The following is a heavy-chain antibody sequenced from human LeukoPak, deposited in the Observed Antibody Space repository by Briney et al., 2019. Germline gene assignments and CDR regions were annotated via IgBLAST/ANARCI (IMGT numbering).Heavy chain of an antibody. V-gene: IGHV1-2*02. J-gene: IGHJ4*02. CDR3: ARITMVRGHTPDYFDY. CDR2: INPNSGGT. Sequence: ASVKVSCKASGYTFTGYYMHWVRQAPGQGLEWMGWINPNSGGTNYAQKLQGRVTMTTDTSTSTAYMELRSLRSDDTAVYYCARITMVRGHTPDYFDYWGQGTLVTVSS. D-gene: IGHD3-10*01. CDR1: GYTFTGYY.